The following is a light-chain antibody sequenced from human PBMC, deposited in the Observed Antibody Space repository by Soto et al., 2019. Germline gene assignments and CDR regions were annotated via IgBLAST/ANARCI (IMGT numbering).Light chain of an antibody. CDR2: WAS. CDR3: QQYYDPPRT. J-gene: IGKJ2*01. Sequence: DIVMTQSPDSLAVSLGERATINCKSSQSVLYSSNNKNYLAWYQQKAGQPPKLLISWASTRESGVPDRFSGGGSGTDFTLTISSLQAEDVAVYYCQQYYDPPRTFGQGTKLEIK. V-gene: IGKV4-1*01. CDR1: QSVLYSSNNKNY.